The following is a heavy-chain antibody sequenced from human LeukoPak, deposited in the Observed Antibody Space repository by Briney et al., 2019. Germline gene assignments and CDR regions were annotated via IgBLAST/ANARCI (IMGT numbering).Heavy chain of an antibody. CDR3: ASSLAVAAWFDP. J-gene: IGHJ5*02. V-gene: IGHV3-30*02. Sequence: GGSLRLSCAASGFTFSSSDMHWVRQAPGKGLEWVAFIRYDGNNEYYADSVKGRLTITRDNSKNTLYLQMNSLRAEDTAVYYCASSLAVAAWFDPWGQGTLVTVSS. CDR1: GFTFSSSD. D-gene: IGHD6-19*01. CDR2: IRYDGNNE.